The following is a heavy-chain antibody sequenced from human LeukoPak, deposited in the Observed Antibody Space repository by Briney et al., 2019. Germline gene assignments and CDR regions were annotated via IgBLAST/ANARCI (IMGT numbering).Heavy chain of an antibody. CDR2: IRYDGSNK. V-gene: IGHV3-30*02. CDR3: AREGYCSSTSCAGGNWFDP. J-gene: IGHJ5*02. CDR1: GFTFSSYG. D-gene: IGHD2-2*01. Sequence: SGGSLRLSCAASGFTFSSYGMHWVRQAPGKGLEWVAFIRYDGSNKYYADSVKGRFTISRDNSKNTLYLQMNSLGAEDTAVYYCAREGYCSSTSCAGGNWFDPWGQGTLVTVSS.